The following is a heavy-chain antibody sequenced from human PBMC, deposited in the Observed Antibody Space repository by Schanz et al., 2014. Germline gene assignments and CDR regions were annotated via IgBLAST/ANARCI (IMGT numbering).Heavy chain of an antibody. CDR3: ARKMKLGVYGGKGHDSLDI. CDR2: INSVGSNT. J-gene: IGHJ3*02. CDR1: GFTFSSHW. Sequence: VQSGGGLVQPGGSLRLSCAASGFTFSSHWMHWVRQDPGKGLVWVARINSVGSNTDYADSVTGRFTISRDNAKNTLYLQMNTLRAEDTAVYYCARKMKLGVYGGKGHDSLDIWGQGTMVTVSS. D-gene: IGHD4-17*01. V-gene: IGHV3-74*01.